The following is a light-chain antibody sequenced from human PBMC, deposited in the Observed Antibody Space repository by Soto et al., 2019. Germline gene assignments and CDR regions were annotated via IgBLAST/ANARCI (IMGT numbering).Light chain of an antibody. CDR1: SSDVGGYNF. CDR3: CSYAGTYAYV. Sequence: QSALTQSRSVSGSPGQSVTISCTGTSSDVGGYNFVSWFQQYPGKAPKLIIYDVTKRPSGVPDRFSGSKSGNTASLTISGLQAEDEADYYCCSYAGTYAYVFGTGTKVTVL. V-gene: IGLV2-11*01. CDR2: DVT. J-gene: IGLJ1*01.